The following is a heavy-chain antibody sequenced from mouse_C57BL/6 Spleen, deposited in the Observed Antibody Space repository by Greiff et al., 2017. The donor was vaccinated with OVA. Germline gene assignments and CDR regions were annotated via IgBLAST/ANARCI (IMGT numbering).Heavy chain of an antibody. CDR2: INPSSGGT. D-gene: IGHD1-1*01. J-gene: IGHJ2*01. CDR3: ARDGNYYGSLYYCDY. V-gene: IGHV1-53*01. CDR1: GYTFTSYW. Sequence: QVQLKQSGTELVKPGASVKLSCKASGYTFTSYWMHWVKQRPGQGLEWIGNINPSSGGTNYNEKFKSKATLTVDTSSSTAYMQLSSLTSEDSAVYDCARDGNYYGSLYYCDYWGQGTTLTVSS.